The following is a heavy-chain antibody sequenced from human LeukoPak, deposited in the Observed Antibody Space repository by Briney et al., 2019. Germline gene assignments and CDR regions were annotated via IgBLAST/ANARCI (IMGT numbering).Heavy chain of an antibody. CDR1: GYGFTDYY. Sequence: ASLKVSRQASGYGFTDYYVHWIRQAPGQGLEWMGWINPSSGATIYAQKFQGRVTMTRDTFTTTAYMEIKSLVSHDTAVYYCARGWQINSSGGFVDPWGQGTLVTVSS. D-gene: IGHD6-6*01. CDR2: INPSSGAT. J-gene: IGHJ5*02. V-gene: IGHV1-2*02. CDR3: ARGWQINSSGGFVDP.